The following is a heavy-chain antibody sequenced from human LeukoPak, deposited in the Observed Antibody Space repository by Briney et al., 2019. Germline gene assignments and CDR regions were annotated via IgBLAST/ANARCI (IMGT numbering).Heavy chain of an antibody. Sequence: GGSLRLSCAASGFTFDDYGMSWVRQAPGKGLEWVSGINWNGGSTGYADSVKGRFTISRDNAKNSLYLQMNSLRVEDTALYYCARDARITIFGVVIISPFDYWGQGTLVTVSS. CDR1: GFTFDDYG. CDR3: ARDARITIFGVVIISPFDY. V-gene: IGHV3-20*04. D-gene: IGHD3-3*01. J-gene: IGHJ4*02. CDR2: INWNGGST.